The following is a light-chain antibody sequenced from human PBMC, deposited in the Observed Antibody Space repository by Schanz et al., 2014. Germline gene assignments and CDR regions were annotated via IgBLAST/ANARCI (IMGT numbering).Light chain of an antibody. CDR2: EGS. CDR3: CSYAGRPWV. CDR1: SSDVGSYNL. Sequence: QSVLTQPASVSGSPGQSITISCTGTSSDVGSYNLVSWYQQHPGKAPKLMIYEGSKRPSGVSNRFSGSKSANTASLTISGLQAEDEADYYCCSYAGRPWVFGGGTKLTVL. V-gene: IGLV2-23*01. J-gene: IGLJ3*02.